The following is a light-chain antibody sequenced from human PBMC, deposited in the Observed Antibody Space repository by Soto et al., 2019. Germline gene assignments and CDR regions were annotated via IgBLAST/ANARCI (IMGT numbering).Light chain of an antibody. Sequence: LSATIGATVPITCRASQSISGWLAWYQQKPGEAPKLLIYDASSLESGVPSRFSGSGFGTDFILTISSLKPDDFATYYCQQYNSYSFGHGTKVDI. CDR3: QQYNSYS. V-gene: IGKV1-5*01. CDR2: DAS. CDR1: QSISGW. J-gene: IGKJ1*01.